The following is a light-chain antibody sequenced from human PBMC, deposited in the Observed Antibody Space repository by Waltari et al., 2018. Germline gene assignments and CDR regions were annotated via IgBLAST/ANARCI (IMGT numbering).Light chain of an antibody. V-gene: IGKV1-5*03. CDR3: QQYNSYSLWT. J-gene: IGKJ1*01. Sequence: DIQMTQSPSTLSASIGDRVTITCRASQSVNSWLAWYQQKPGKVPKLLIYKASNLDSGVPSRFSGGGSGTEFTLTISSLQPDDFATYYCQQYNSYSLWTFGQGTKVEIK. CDR1: QSVNSW. CDR2: KAS.